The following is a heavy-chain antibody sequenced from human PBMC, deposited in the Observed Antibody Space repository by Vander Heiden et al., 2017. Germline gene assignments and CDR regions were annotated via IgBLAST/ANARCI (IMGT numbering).Heavy chain of an antibody. Sequence: EVQLVESGGGLIQPGGSLRLSCAASGFTVSRNYMSWVRQAPGKGLEWVSVIYSGGSTYYADSVKGRFTISRDNSKNTLYLQMNSLRAEDTAVYYCARHLSRTGGSYTPYYFDYWGQGTLVTVSS. J-gene: IGHJ4*02. CDR1: GFTVSRNY. CDR3: ARHLSRTGGSYTPYYFDY. CDR2: IYSGGST. V-gene: IGHV3-53*01. D-gene: IGHD1-26*01.